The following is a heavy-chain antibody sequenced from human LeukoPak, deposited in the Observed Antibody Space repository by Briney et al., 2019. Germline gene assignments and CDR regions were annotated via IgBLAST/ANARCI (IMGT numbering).Heavy chain of an antibody. Sequence: PGGSLRLSCAASGFTFSSYGMHWVRQAPGKGLEWVAFIRYDGSNKYYAGSVKGRFTISRDNSKNTLYLQMNSLRAEDTAVYYCAKGQGSGSYYNGYDYWGQGTLVTVSS. CDR1: GFTFSSYG. J-gene: IGHJ4*02. CDR3: AKGQGSGSYYNGYDY. D-gene: IGHD3-10*01. CDR2: IRYDGSNK. V-gene: IGHV3-30*02.